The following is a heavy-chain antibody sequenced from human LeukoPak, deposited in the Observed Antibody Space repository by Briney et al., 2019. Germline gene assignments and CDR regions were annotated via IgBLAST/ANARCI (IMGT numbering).Heavy chain of an antibody. D-gene: IGHD1-1*01. CDR3: VRAATGTLGAFDI. V-gene: IGHV3-48*02. Sequence: GRSLRLSCAASGFTFSSYGMHWVRQAPGKGLEWISHITSGSSTINYADSVKGRFTISRDNAKNSLYLQMNSLRDEDTAVYYCVRAATGTLGAFDIWGQGTLVTISS. CDR1: GFTFSSYG. CDR2: ITSGSSTI. J-gene: IGHJ3*02.